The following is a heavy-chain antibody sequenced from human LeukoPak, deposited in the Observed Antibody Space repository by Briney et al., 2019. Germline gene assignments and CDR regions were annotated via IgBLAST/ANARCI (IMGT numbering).Heavy chain of an antibody. CDR2: IKSKTDGGTT. CDR3: TTYNDRDAFDI. D-gene: IGHD1-14*01. V-gene: IGHV3-15*01. Sequence: PGRSLRLSYAASGFTFSSYAMHWVRQAPGKGLEWVGRIKSKTDGGTTDYAAPVKGRFTISRDDSKNTLYLQMNSLKTEDTAVYYCTTYNDRDAFDIWGQGTMVTVSS. J-gene: IGHJ3*02. CDR1: GFTFSSYA.